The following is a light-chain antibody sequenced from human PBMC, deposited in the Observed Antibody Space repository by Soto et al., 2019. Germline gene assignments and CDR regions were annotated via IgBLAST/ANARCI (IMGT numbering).Light chain of an antibody. CDR1: QSVSTY. J-gene: IGKJ3*01. Sequence: EIVLTQSPATLSFSPGERATLSCRASQSVSTYLAWYQHKPGQAPRLLIYDSSDRATGIPARFSGSGYGTDFTLTISSLEPEDFAVYYCQQRGDWPTFGPGTKVDIK. CDR3: QQRGDWPT. V-gene: IGKV3-11*01. CDR2: DSS.